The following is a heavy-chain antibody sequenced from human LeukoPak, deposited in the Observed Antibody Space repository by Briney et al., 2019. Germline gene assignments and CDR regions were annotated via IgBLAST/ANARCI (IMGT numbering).Heavy chain of an antibody. CDR2: ISGSGDAT. J-gene: IGHJ4*02. D-gene: IGHD2-21*01. CDR1: GFIFSNYA. CDR3: AKSDCGSDGCKLLNY. Sequence: GGSLRLSCAVSGFIFSNYAMSWVRQAPGKGLEWVSSISGSGDATKYADSVMGRFTISRDNSKITLSLQMNSLRAEDTAVYYCAKSDCGSDGCKLLNYWGQGTLVTASS. V-gene: IGHV3-23*01.